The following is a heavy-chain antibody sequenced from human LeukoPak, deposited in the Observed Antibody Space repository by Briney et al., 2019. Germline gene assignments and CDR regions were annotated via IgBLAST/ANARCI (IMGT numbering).Heavy chain of an antibody. D-gene: IGHD6-19*01. V-gene: IGHV1-2*02. CDR2: INPNSGGT. J-gene: IGHJ5*02. CDR3: AREDSSGWSAGWFDP. CDR1: GYTFTGYY. Sequence: ASVKVSCKASGYTFTGYYMHWVRQAPGQGLEWMGWINPNSGGTNYAQKFQGRVTMTRDTSISTAYMELGRLRSDDTAVYYCAREDSSGWSAGWFDPWGQGTLVTVSS.